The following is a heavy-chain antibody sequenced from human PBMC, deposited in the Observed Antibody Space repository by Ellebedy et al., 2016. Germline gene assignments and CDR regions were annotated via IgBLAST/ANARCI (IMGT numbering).Heavy chain of an antibody. D-gene: IGHD5-18*01. CDR1: GFSLSSYS. CDR3: AKNTAMARSCFDY. CDR2: ISASSRTI. V-gene: IGHV3-48*01. Sequence: GESLKISCAASGFSLSSYSMNWVRQAPGKGLEWVSYISASSRTIYYADSVKGRFTISRDNSKNTLYLQMNTLRAEDTAVYYCAKNTAMARSCFDYWGQGTLVTVSS. J-gene: IGHJ4*02.